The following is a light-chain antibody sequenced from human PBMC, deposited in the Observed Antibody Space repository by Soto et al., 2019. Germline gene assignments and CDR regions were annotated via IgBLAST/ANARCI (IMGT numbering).Light chain of an antibody. CDR3: QQGYSRPRT. CDR1: QTVSTD. Sequence: EIQMTHAPASRFASIGYRVTITRLASQTVSTDLHWYQQKPGKAPKLLIYAASNLPSGIPSRFSGSGSGTNFTLTFSSLQPEDFATYYCQQGYSRPRTFGQGTKVDIK. V-gene: IGKV1-39*01. CDR2: AAS. J-gene: IGKJ1*01.